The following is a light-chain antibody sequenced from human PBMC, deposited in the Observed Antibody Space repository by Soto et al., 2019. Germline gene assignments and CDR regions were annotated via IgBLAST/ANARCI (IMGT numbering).Light chain of an antibody. V-gene: IGKV1-39*01. J-gene: IGKJ2*02. CDR1: QSISTY. CDR3: QQSYSTPRT. Sequence: DSQMTQSPSSLSASVGDRVTITCRASQSISTYLNWYQQKVGKAPKLLIYAASSLQRGVPSRFSGSGSGTDFTLTISSLQPEDFATYYCQQSYSTPRTFGQGIKLEIK. CDR2: AAS.